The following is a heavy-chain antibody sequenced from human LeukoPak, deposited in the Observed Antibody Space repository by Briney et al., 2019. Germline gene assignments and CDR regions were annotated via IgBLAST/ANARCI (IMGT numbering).Heavy chain of an antibody. CDR1: GFTFSSYA. Sequence: GGSLRLSCAASGFTFSSYAMSWVRQAPGKGLEWVSGINWNGGSTGYADSVKGRFTISRDNAKNSLYLQMNSLRAEDTALYYCARAVVVVTAICDYFDYWGQGTLVTVSS. CDR2: INWNGGST. V-gene: IGHV3-20*04. CDR3: ARAVVVVTAICDYFDY. J-gene: IGHJ4*02. D-gene: IGHD2-21*02.